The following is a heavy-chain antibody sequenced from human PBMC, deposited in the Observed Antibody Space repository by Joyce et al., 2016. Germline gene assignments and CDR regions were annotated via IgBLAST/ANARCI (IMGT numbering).Heavy chain of an antibody. V-gene: IGHV3-23*01. CDR3: AKVSDFWRGYVDY. Sequence: EVHLLESGGGLVQPGWSLGLSCAASGFTFYNYAMMWVRQAPGKGLEWVSVIPGSGASADYADAVKGRFTISRDNSKNTVYLQMNSLRAEDTAVYYCAKVSDFWRGYVDYWGPGTVVTVSS. CDR2: IPGSGASA. D-gene: IGHD3-3*01. CDR1: GFTFYNYA. J-gene: IGHJ4*02.